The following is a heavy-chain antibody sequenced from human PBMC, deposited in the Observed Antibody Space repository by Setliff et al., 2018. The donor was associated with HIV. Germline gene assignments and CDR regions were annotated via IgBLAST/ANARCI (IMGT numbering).Heavy chain of an antibody. V-gene: IGHV4-34*01. CDR1: GGSFNDYY. CDR2: IDHSGNI. Sequence: SETLSLTCAVYGGSFNDYYWNWIRQPPGKGLEWIGEIDHSGNIKYHASLKSRVTISKDTSKNQISLKLRSVTAADTAVYYCARGLNYYGSGSYLPLGYWGQGTLVTVSS. CDR3: ARGLNYYGSGSYLPLGY. D-gene: IGHD3-10*01. J-gene: IGHJ4*02.